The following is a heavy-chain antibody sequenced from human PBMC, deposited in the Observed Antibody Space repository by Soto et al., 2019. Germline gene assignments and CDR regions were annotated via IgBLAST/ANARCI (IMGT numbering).Heavy chain of an antibody. CDR2: INAGNGNT. CDR3: ARDIAGQYYYDSSGYGY. Sequence: QVQPVQSGAEVKKPGASVKVSCKASGYTFTSYAMHWVRQAPGQRLEWMGWINAGNGNTKYSQKFQGRVTITRDTSASTAYMELSSLRSEDTAVYYCARDIAGQYYYDSSGYGYWGQGTLVTVSS. D-gene: IGHD3-22*01. CDR1: GYTFTSYA. V-gene: IGHV1-3*01. J-gene: IGHJ4*02.